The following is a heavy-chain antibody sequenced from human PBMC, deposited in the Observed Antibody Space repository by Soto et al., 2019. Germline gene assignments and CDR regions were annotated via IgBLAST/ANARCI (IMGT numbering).Heavy chain of an antibody. V-gene: IGHV1-69*13. CDR2: IIPIFGTA. J-gene: IGHJ4*02. D-gene: IGHD6-13*01. CDR1: GGTFSSYP. Sequence: SVKVSCKASGGTFSSYPISWVRQAPGQGLEWMGGIIPIFGTANYAQKFQGRVTITADESTSTAYMELSSLRSEDTAVYYCARVSAAAGKERYFDYWGQGTLVTVSS. CDR3: ARVSAAAGKERYFDY.